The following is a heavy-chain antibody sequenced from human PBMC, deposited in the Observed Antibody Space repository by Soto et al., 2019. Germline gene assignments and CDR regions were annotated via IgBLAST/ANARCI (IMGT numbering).Heavy chain of an antibody. D-gene: IGHD6-6*01. CDR2: ISYDGSNK. J-gene: IGHJ4*02. Sequence: GGSLRLSCAASGFTFSSYGMHWVRQAPGKGLEWVAVISYDGSNKYYADSVKGRFTISRDNSKNTLYLQMNSLRAEDTAVYYCAKDPLGYSSSSAMYYFDYWGQGTLVTVSS. V-gene: IGHV3-30*18. CDR3: AKDPLGYSSSSAMYYFDY. CDR1: GFTFSSYG.